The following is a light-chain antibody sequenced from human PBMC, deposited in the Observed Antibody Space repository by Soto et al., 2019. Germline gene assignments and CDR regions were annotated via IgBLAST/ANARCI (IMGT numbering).Light chain of an antibody. CDR1: QSVNSN. CDR2: GAS. Sequence: EVVMTQSPATLSVSPGERATLSCRASQSVNSNLAWYRQKPGQAPRLLIYGASTRATGIPARFSGSGSGTEFTLTISSLQSEDFAVHYCQQYNIWPPVTFGGGTKVEI. CDR3: QQYNIWPPVT. J-gene: IGKJ4*01. V-gene: IGKV3-15*01.